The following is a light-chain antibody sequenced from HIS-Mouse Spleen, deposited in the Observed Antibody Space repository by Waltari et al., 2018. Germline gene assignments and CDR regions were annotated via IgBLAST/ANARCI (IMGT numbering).Light chain of an antibody. CDR3: AAWDDSLNGPV. V-gene: IGLV1-44*01. J-gene: IGLJ3*02. CDR2: SNN. CDR1: SSNIGSNT. Sequence: QSVLTQPPSASGTPGQRVTISCSGSSSNIGSNTVNWYQQLPGTAPKLLIYSNNQRPSGVPDLFSGSKFGTSDSLAISGLQSEDEADYYCAAWDDSLNGPVFGGGTKLTVL.